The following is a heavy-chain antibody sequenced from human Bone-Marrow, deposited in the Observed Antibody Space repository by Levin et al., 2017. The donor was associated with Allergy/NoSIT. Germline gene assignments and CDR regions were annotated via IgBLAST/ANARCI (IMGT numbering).Heavy chain of an antibody. J-gene: IGHJ5*02. CDR2: IIPIFGTA. CDR1: GGTFSSYA. V-gene: IGHV1-69*06. Sequence: SVKVSCKASGGTFSSYAISWVRQAPGQGLEWMGGIIPIFGTANYAQKFQGRVTITADKSTSTAYMELSSLRSEDTAVYYCASYCTNGDATTYGRGNNWFDPWGQGTLVTVSS. CDR3: ASYCTNGDATTYGRGNNWFDP. D-gene: IGHD2-8*01.